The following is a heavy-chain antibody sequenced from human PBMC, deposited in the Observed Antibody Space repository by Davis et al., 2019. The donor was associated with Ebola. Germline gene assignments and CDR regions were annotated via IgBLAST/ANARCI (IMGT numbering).Heavy chain of an antibody. CDR1: EFTFSSYG. CDR2: ISAGGTAP. Sequence: PGGSLRLSCAASEFTFSSYGMTWVRQAPGKGLEWVSSISAGGTAPYYADSVKGRFTISRDNSKTRLSLQMDSLRAEDTAVFYCAEGGTNNFLGANWGQGTLVTVSS. CDR3: AEGGTNNFLGAN. J-gene: IGHJ4*02. D-gene: IGHD2-8*01. V-gene: IGHV3-23*01.